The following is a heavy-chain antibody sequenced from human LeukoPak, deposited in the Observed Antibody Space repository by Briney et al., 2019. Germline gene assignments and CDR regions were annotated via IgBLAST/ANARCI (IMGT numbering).Heavy chain of an antibody. CDR3: ARTSSPYDY. J-gene: IGHJ4*01. D-gene: IGHD2-2*01. CDR1: GFTFSDYY. CDR2: ISPSGTTI. Sequence: GGSLRLSCAASGFTFSDYYMSWLRQAPGKGLECVSYISPSGTTIYYADSVKGRFTISRDNAKNSLSLQMNSLRVEDTAVYHCARTSSPYDYWGHGTLVTVSS. V-gene: IGHV3-11*01.